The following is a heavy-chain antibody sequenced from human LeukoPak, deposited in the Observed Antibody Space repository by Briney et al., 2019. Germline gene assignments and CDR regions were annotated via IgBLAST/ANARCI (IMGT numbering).Heavy chain of an antibody. CDR1: GFTFSSAW. Sequence: GGSLRLSCAASGFTFSSAWMTWVRQAPGKGLEWVATIKDDGSDKYYVDSVKGRFTISRDNAKKSLWLQMNSLRVEDTAMYYCADLGSRDWGQGTLSPSPQ. J-gene: IGHJ4*02. V-gene: IGHV3-7*01. CDR2: IKDDGSDK. D-gene: IGHD3-16*01. CDR3: ADLGSRD.